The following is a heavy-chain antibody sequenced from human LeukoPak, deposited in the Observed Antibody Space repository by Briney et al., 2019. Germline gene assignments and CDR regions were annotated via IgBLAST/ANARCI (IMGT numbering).Heavy chain of an antibody. D-gene: IGHD6-13*01. CDR2: ISSSGSTI. J-gene: IGHJ5*02. CDR1: GFTFSDYY. CDR3: ARDGESIAAAAYNWFDP. Sequence: GGSLRLSCAASGFTFSDYYMSWIRQAPGKGLEWVSYISSSGSTIYYADSVKGRFTISRDNAKNSLYLQMNSLSAEDTAVYYCARDGESIAAAAYNWFDPWGQGTLVTVSS. V-gene: IGHV3-11*01.